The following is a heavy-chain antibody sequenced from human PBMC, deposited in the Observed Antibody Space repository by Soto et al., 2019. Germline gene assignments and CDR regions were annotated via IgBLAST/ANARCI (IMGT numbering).Heavy chain of an antibody. CDR2: TYYSGNT. V-gene: IGHV4-31*01. CDR3: ARLYSSGWPIDY. Sequence: QVQLQESGPGLIKPSQTLTLTCTVSGGSISSGGYYWNWIRQHPGKGLEWIGYTYYSGNTYYNPSLTSLVTISADTAKNQCSLKLSYVTAADTAVYYCARLYSSGWPIDYWGQGTLVTVSS. CDR1: GGSISSGGYY. D-gene: IGHD6-19*01. J-gene: IGHJ4*02.